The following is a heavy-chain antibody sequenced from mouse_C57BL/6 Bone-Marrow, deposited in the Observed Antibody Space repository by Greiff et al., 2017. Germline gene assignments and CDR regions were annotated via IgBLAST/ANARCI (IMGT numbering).Heavy chain of an antibody. CDR1: GFSLPSSG. CDR2: IWRGGST. CDR3: ASPLTGFAY. V-gene: IGHV2-2*01. D-gene: IGHD4-1*01. Sequence: VQLQQSGPGLVQPSQSLSITCPVSGFSLPSSGVHWVRQSPGKGLEWLGVIWRGGSTDYNAAFISRLSISKDNSKSQVFFKMNSLQADDTAIYYCASPLTGFAYWGQGTLVTVSA. J-gene: IGHJ3*01.